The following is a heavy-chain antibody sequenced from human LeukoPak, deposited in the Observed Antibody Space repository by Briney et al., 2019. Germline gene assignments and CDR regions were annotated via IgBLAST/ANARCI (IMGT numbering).Heavy chain of an antibody. Sequence: GASVKVSCKVSGYTLTELSMHWVRQAPGKGLEWMGGFDPEDGETIYAQKFQGRVTMTEDTSTDTAYMELSSLRSEDTAVYYCARDFPILGYCSSTSCYAPYGMDVWGQGTTVTVSS. D-gene: IGHD2-2*01. V-gene: IGHV1-24*01. CDR2: FDPEDGET. CDR3: ARDFPILGYCSSTSCYAPYGMDV. CDR1: GYTLTELS. J-gene: IGHJ6*02.